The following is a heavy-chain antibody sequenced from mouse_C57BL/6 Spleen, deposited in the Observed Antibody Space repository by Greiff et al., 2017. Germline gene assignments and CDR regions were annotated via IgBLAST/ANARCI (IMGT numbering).Heavy chain of an antibody. Sequence: VKLMESGAELVRPGASVKLSCKASGYTFTDYYINWVKQRPGQGLEWIARIYPGSGNTYYNEKFKGKATLTAEKSSSTAYMQLSSLTSEDSAVYFCARGNYDYDDGYAMDYWGQGTSVTVSS. CDR2: IYPGSGNT. J-gene: IGHJ4*01. CDR1: GYTFTDYY. V-gene: IGHV1-76*01. CDR3: ARGNYDYDDGYAMDY. D-gene: IGHD2-4*01.